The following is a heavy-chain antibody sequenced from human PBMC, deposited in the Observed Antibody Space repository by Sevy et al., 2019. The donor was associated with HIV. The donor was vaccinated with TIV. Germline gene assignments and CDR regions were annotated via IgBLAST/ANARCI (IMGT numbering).Heavy chain of an antibody. CDR3: ARVFGLWVGATDAGLDI. J-gene: IGHJ3*02. V-gene: IGHV4-31*03. CDR1: GGSISSGGYY. CDR2: IYYSGST. Sequence: SETLSLTCTVSGGSISSGGYYWSWIRQHPGKGLEWIGYIYYSGSTYYNPSLKSRVTISVDTSKNQFSLKLSSGTAADTSVYYCARVFGLWVGATDAGLDIWGQGTMVTVSS. D-gene: IGHD1-26*01.